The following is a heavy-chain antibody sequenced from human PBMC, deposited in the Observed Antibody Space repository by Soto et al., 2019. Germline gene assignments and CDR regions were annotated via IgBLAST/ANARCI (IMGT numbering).Heavy chain of an antibody. V-gene: IGHV5-51*01. D-gene: IGHD3-3*01. CDR1: GYSFTSYW. CDR3: ARHAYDFWSGHPNPRYYYGMDV. Sequence: GGSLKISCKGSGYSFTSYWIGWGRQMPGKGPEWMGIIYPGDSNTRYSPSLQGQVTISVDKSISTAYLQWSSLKATDTAMYYCARHAYDFWSGHPNPRYYYGMDVWGQGTTVTVSS. J-gene: IGHJ6*02. CDR2: IYPGDSNT.